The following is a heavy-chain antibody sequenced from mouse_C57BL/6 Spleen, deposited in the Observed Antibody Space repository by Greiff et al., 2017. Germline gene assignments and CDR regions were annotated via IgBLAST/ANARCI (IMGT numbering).Heavy chain of an antibody. CDR1: GFSLTSYG. CDR3: ASGALMDY. CDR2: IWSGGST. Sequence: QVQLQQSGPGLVQPSQSLSITCTVSGFSLTSYGVHWVRQSPGKGLEWLVVIWSGGSTDYNAAFISRLSISKDNSKSQVFFKMNSLQADDTAIYYCASGALMDYWGQGTSVTVSS. V-gene: IGHV2-2*01. J-gene: IGHJ4*01.